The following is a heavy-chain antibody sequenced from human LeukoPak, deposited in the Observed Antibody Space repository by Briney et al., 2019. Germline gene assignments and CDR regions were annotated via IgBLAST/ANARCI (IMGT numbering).Heavy chain of an antibody. V-gene: IGHV4-39*07. CDR1: GGSISSSSYC. CDR2: IYYSGST. Sequence: SETLSLTFTVSGGSISSSSYCWGWIRQPPGKGLEWIGSIYYSGSTYYNPSLKSRVTISVDTSKNQFSLKLSSVTAADTAVYYCARVYGSGSYYPNWFDPWGQGTLVTVSS. CDR3: ARVYGSGSYYPNWFDP. D-gene: IGHD3-10*01. J-gene: IGHJ5*02.